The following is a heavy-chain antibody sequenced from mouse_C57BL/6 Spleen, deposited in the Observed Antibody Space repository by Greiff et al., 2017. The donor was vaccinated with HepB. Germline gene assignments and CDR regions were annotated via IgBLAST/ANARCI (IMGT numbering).Heavy chain of an antibody. CDR2: IYPGDGDT. J-gene: IGHJ3*01. CDR1: GYAFSSSW. D-gene: IGHD1-1*01. CDR3: ARSYGSSYPAWFAY. V-gene: IGHV1-82*01. Sequence: VQLQQSGPELVKPGASVKISCKASGYAFSSSWMNWVKQRPGKGLEWIGRIYPGDGDTNYNGKFKGKATLTADKSSSTAYMQLSSLTSEDSAVYFCARSYGSSYPAWFAYWGQGTLVTVSA.